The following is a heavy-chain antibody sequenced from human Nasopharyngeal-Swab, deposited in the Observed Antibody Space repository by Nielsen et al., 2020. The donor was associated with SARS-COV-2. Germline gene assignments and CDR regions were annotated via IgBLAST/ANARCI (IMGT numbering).Heavy chain of an antibody. CDR2: ISGSGDTT. V-gene: IGHV3-23*01. CDR1: GFTFSSFA. D-gene: IGHD2-21*01. CDR3: AKAPYLRGLDV. Sequence: GESLKISCAASGFTFSSFAMSWVRQAPGKGLELVSIISGSGDTTYYADSVKDRFTISRDNSKNTLYLQTNSLRVEDTAVYYCAKAPYLRGLDVWGQGTTVTVSS. J-gene: IGHJ6*02.